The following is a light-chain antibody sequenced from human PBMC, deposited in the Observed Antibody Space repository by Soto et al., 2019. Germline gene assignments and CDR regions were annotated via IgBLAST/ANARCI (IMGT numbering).Light chain of an antibody. Sequence: DIQMTQSPSSLSASVGDRVTITCRASQSISSYLNWYQQKPGKAPKLLIYAAPSLQSGVPSRFSGSGSGTDLTLTISSLQPEDFATYYCQQSYSTPRPFGQGTKVDI. J-gene: IGKJ1*01. V-gene: IGKV1-39*01. CDR1: QSISSY. CDR2: AAP. CDR3: QQSYSTPRP.